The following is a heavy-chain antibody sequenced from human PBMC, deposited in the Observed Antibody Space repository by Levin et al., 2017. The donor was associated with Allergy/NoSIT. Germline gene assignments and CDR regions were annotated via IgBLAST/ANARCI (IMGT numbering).Heavy chain of an antibody. Sequence: GESLKISCAASGFTFSTYAMHWVRQAPGKGLEWVALMSHDGSYIYYADFVKDRFTISRDNSNNTMFLQMNSLIIEDTAVFYCARGMTNVIHWYFDLWGRGTLVTVSS. J-gene: IGHJ2*01. CDR1: GFTFSTYA. CDR3: ARGMTNVIHWYFDL. CDR2: MSHDGSYI. V-gene: IGHV3-30*03. D-gene: IGHD4-11*01.